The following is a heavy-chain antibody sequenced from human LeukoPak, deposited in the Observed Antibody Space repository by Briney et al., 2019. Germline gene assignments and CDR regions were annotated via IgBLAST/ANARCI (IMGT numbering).Heavy chain of an antibody. CDR2: ISGSAGTT. CDR1: GFTFSSYA. D-gene: IGHD3-10*01. J-gene: IGHJ3*01. CDR3: AKVINMIRGVDAFDF. Sequence: GGSLRLSGAASGFTFSSYAMNWVRQAPGKGLEWVSGISGSAGTTYYADSVKGRFTISRDNSKNTLYLQIDSLRADDTALYYCAKVINMIRGVDAFDFWGQGTMVTVSS. V-gene: IGHV3-23*01.